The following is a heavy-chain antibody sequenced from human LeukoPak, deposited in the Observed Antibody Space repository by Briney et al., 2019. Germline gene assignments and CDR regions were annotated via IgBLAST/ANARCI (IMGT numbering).Heavy chain of an antibody. V-gene: IGHV3-30*18. J-gene: IGHJ4*02. CDR1: GFTFSSYG. Sequence: GGSLRLSCAASGFTFSSYGMHWVRQAPGKGLEWVAVILYDGSNKYYADSVKGRFTISRDNSKNTQYLQMNSLRPEDTAVYYCAKGGSYPLGYYFDYWGQGTLVTVSS. CDR3: AKGGSYPLGYYFDY. D-gene: IGHD1-26*01. CDR2: ILYDGSNK.